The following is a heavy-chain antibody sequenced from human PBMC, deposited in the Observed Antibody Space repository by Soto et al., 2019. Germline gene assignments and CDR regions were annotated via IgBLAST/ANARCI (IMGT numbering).Heavy chain of an antibody. J-gene: IGHJ3*02. CDR3: AKRGGDAGAWEYYALDR. V-gene: IGHV3-23*01. CDR2: ITGGGGRT. Sequence: GGPLSSPCAASRFPFHTHAMTWVRQAPEKGLEWVLAITGGGGRTYYADSVKGRFTISRDNSKNTLYLQMNSLRVEDTAVYYCAKRGGDAGAWEYYALDRWGQGTWVTV. CDR1: RFPFHTHA. D-gene: IGHD3-16*01.